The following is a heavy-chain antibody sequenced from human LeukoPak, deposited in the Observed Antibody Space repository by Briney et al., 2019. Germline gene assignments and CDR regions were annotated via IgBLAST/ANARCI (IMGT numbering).Heavy chain of an antibody. CDR2: IYSGGST. Sequence: GGSLRLSCAASGFTVSSNYMNWVRQAPGKGLEWVSVIYSGGSTYYADSVKGRFTISRDNSKNTLYLQMNSLRAEDTAVYYCARGRGYCSSTSCFLPFDYWGQGTLVTVSS. D-gene: IGHD2-2*01. V-gene: IGHV3-53*01. CDR3: ARGRGYCSSTSCFLPFDY. CDR1: GFTVSSNY. J-gene: IGHJ4*02.